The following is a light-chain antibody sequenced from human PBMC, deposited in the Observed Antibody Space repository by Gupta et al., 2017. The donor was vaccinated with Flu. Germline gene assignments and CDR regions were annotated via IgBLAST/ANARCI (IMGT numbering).Light chain of an antibody. CDR2: WAS. Sequence: GVRSSINCKSSQSVLYSSNIKNYLAWYQQKPGPTPKLLIYWASTWESGVPDRFSGSGSGTDFTLTISSLQAEDVAIYYCQHCYGTPPTFGEGTKVAIK. J-gene: IGKJ4*01. CDR1: QSVLYSSNIKNY. V-gene: IGKV4-1*01. CDR3: QHCYGTPPT.